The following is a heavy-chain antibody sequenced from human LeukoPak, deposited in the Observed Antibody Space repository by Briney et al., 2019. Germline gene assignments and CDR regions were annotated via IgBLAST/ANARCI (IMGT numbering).Heavy chain of an antibody. J-gene: IGHJ5*01. Sequence: ASVKVSCKASGGTFISYAISWVRQAPGQGLEWMVSIIPIFRTSKYAQKFQGRVTITTDESTSTAYVELSSLTSEDTAVYYCARAPSYSSNWYDYWGRGTLVTVSS. D-gene: IGHD6-19*01. CDR1: GGTFISYA. CDR3: ARAPSYSSNWYDY. V-gene: IGHV1-69*05. CDR2: IIPIFRTS.